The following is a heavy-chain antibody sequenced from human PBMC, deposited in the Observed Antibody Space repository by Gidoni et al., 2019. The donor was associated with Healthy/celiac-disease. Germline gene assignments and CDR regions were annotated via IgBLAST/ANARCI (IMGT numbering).Heavy chain of an antibody. Sequence: QVQRVESGGGVVQPGRSLRLSCAAAGFTFSSYGMHWVRPAPGKGLGWVAVISYDGSNKYYADSVKGRFTISRDNSKNTLYLQMNSLRAEDTAVYYCAKAGGGLLTLFSWGQGTLVTVSS. CDR3: AKAGGGLLTLFS. D-gene: IGHD1-26*01. CDR2: ISYDGSNK. J-gene: IGHJ4*02. CDR1: GFTFSSYG. V-gene: IGHV3-30*18.